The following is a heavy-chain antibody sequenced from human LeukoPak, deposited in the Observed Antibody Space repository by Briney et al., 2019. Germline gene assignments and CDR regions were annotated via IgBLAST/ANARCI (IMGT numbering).Heavy chain of an antibody. CDR3: AREEYCGADCYSGFDY. J-gene: IGHJ4*02. Sequence: SETLSLTCTVSGYSISSGYYWGWIRQPPGKGLEWIGNIYHSGSTYYNPSLKSRVTISVDTSKNQFSLKLTSVTATDTAVYYCAREEYCGADCYSGFDYWGQGTLVTVSS. CDR1: GYSISSGYY. V-gene: IGHV4-38-2*02. D-gene: IGHD2-21*02. CDR2: IYHSGST.